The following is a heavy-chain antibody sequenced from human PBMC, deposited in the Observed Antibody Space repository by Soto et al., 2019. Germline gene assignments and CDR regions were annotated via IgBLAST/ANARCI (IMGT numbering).Heavy chain of an antibody. V-gene: IGHV4-61*01. CDR3: AREAYIYPLDV. CDR1: GGSVSSGSYY. J-gene: IGHJ6*02. D-gene: IGHD3-16*01. Sequence: QVQLQESGPGLVKPSETLSLTCTVSGGSVSSGSYYCSWIRQPPGKGLEWIGYIYYSGSTNYNPSLKSRVTISVDTSKNQFSLKLSSVTAADTAVYYCAREAYIYPLDVWGQGTTVTVSS. CDR2: IYYSGST.